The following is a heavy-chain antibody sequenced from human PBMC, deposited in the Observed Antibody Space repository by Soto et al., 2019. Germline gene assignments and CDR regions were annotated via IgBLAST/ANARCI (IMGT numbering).Heavy chain of an antibody. J-gene: IGHJ3*02. CDR2: ISGSGGST. CDR3: AKEGYDSSGYPPNPPAFDI. V-gene: IGHV3-23*01. CDR1: GFIYSSDA. D-gene: IGHD3-22*01. Sequence: SLRLSFASSGFIYSSDAMSCVRQATGKGLEWVSAISGSGGSTYYADSVKGRFTISRDNSKNTLYLQMNSLRAEDTAVYYCAKEGYDSSGYPPNPPAFDIWGQGTMVTVSS.